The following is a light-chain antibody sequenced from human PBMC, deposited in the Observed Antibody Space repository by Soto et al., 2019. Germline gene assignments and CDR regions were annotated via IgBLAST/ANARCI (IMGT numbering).Light chain of an antibody. J-gene: IGKJ1*01. V-gene: IGKV3-15*01. CDR3: QQYNNLPPWT. CDR2: GAS. Sequence: EIVMTQSPATLSMSPGERATLSCRASQSVSSDLAWYQQKPGQAPRLLIYGASTRATGIPARFSGSGSGTEFTLTISSLQSEEFAVYYCQQYNNLPPWTFGQGTKVEIK. CDR1: QSVSSD.